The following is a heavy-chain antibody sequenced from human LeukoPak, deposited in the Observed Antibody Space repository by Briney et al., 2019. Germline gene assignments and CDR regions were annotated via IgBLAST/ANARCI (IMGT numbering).Heavy chain of an antibody. D-gene: IGHD1-7*01. CDR1: GGSISSYY. V-gene: IGHV4-59*12. CDR2: IYYSGST. Sequence: PSETLSLTCTVSGGSISSYYWSWIRQPPGKGLEWIGYIYYSGSTNYNPSLKSRVTISVDTSKNQFSLKLTSVTATDTAVYYCARRWNYGRNYYIDVWGNGATVSVSS. J-gene: IGHJ6*03. CDR3: ARRWNYGRNYYIDV.